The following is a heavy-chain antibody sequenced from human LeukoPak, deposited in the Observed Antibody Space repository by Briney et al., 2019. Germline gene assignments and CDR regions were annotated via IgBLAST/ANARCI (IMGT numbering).Heavy chain of an antibody. CDR1: GGTFSSYA. Sequence: AASVKVSCKASGGTFSSYAISWVRQAPGQGLEWMGGIIPIFGTANYAQKFQGRVTITADESTSTAYMELSSLRSEDTAVYYCAAAGELYYYDSSGYYPYWGQGTLVTVSS. D-gene: IGHD3-22*01. CDR2: IIPIFGTA. CDR3: AAAGELYYYDSSGYYPY. J-gene: IGHJ4*02. V-gene: IGHV1-69*13.